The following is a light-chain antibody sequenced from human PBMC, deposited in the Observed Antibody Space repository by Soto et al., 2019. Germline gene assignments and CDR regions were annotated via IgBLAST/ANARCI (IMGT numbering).Light chain of an antibody. V-gene: IGKV1-5*01. CDR3: QQYNSSPLT. J-gene: IGKJ4*01. CDR1: QSISDW. Sequence: DIQMTQSPSTLSASVEDRVTITCRANQSISDWLAWYQQKPGKAPKLLIYDASNLESGVPSWLSGSGSGTEFTLTFSSLQPDDFATYYCQQYNSSPLTFGGGTKVDIK. CDR2: DAS.